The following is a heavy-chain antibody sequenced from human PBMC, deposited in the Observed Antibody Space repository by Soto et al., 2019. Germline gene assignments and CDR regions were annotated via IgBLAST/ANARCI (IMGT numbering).Heavy chain of an antibody. Sequence: QLQLQESGPGLVKPSETLSLTCTVSGGSISSSSYYWGWIRQPPGKGLEWIGCIYYSGSTYYNPSLCSRVTISVDTSKNQFSLKLSSVTAADTAVYYCARHEYDTVVTPGPVGYWGQGTLVTVSS. CDR2: IYYSGST. CDR3: ARHEYDTVVTPGPVGY. D-gene: IGHD2-21*02. CDR1: GGSISSSSYY. V-gene: IGHV4-39*01. J-gene: IGHJ4*02.